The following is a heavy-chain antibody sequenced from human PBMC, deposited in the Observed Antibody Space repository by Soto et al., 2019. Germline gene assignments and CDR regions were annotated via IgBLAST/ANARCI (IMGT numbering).Heavy chain of an antibody. Sequence: EVQLLESGGGLVQPGGSLRLSCAASGFTFSSYTMSWVRQGPGKGLEWVSGISSSGGSTVYADSVKGLFTIYRDNFRNTLYLHMNSLRAGDTAVYYGAKGGGDYWGEGTPVTVSS. CDR3: AKGGGDY. D-gene: IGHD3-10*01. J-gene: IGHJ4*02. CDR1: GFTFSSYT. CDR2: ISSSGGST. V-gene: IGHV3-23*01.